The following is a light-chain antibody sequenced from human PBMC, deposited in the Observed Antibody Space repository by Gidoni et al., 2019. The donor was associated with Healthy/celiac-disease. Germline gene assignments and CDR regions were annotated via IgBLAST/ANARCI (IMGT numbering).Light chain of an antibody. J-gene: IGLJ1*01. CDR1: SSNIGSNY. CDR2: RNN. V-gene: IGLV1-47*01. Sequence: QSVLTQPPSASGTPGQRVTISCSGSSSNIGSNYVYWYQQLPGTAPKLLIYRNNQRPSGVPDRFSSKSGTSASLAISGLRSEDEADYYCAAWDDSLSGRVFGTGTKVTVL. CDR3: AAWDDSLSGRV.